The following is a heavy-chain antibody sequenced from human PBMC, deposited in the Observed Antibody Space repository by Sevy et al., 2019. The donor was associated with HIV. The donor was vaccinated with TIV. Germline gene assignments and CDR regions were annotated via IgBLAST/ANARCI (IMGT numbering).Heavy chain of an antibody. Sequence: GGSLRLSCAASGFSFSCYWMHWVRQAPGKGLEWVANIKQDESEKYYVASVKGRFTISRDNAKNSVYLQMNSLRPEDTAIYYCARGNSGSFDYWGQGTLVTVSS. J-gene: IGHJ4*02. CDR1: GFSFSCYW. D-gene: IGHD3-22*01. CDR2: IKQDESEK. V-gene: IGHV3-7*04. CDR3: ARGNSGSFDY.